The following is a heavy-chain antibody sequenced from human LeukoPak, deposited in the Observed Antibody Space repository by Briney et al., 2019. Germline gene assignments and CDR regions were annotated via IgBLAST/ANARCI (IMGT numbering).Heavy chain of an antibody. CDR2: ISSSSSYI. Sequence: GGSLRLSCAASGFTFSSYSMNWVRQAPGKGLEWVSSISSSSSYIYYADSVKGRFTISRDNAKNSLYLQMNSLRAEDTAVYYCARDSGEWLLWWPFDYWGQGTLVTVSS. V-gene: IGHV3-21*01. D-gene: IGHD3-3*01. CDR3: ARDSGEWLLWWPFDY. CDR1: GFTFSSYS. J-gene: IGHJ4*02.